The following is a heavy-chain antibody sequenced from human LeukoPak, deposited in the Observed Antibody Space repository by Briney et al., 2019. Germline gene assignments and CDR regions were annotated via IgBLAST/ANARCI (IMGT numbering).Heavy chain of an antibody. J-gene: IGHJ4*02. V-gene: IGHV3-74*01. D-gene: IGHD6-6*01. Sequence: GGSLRLSCGASGLTFSSYWMHWVRQAPGKGLVWVARINSDGSSTGYADSGKGRFTISRDNAKNSLYLQMNSLRAEDTAIYYCARDQSSPRTYFDYWGLGNLVAVSS. CDR2: INSDGSST. CDR3: ARDQSSPRTYFDY. CDR1: GLTFSSYW.